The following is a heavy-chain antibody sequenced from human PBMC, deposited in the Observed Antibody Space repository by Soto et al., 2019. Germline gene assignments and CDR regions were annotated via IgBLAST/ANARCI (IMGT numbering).Heavy chain of an antibody. J-gene: IGHJ4*02. CDR3: ARALYSGSYYLFDY. D-gene: IGHD1-26*01. CDR1: GYTFTNYY. V-gene: IGHV1-46*03. Sequence: ASVKVSCKAAGYTFTNYYIHWVRQAPGQGLEWMGVINPSGGSTTYAQKFQGRVTMTRDTSTSTVYMELSSLRSEDTAVYYCARALYSGSYYLFDYWGQGTLVTVSS. CDR2: INPSGGST.